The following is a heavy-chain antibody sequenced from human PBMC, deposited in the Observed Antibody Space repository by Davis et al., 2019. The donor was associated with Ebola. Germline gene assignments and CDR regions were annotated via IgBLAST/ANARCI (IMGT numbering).Heavy chain of an antibody. CDR1: GFTFSSYA. CDR3: ARELDTAMVTHPAY. J-gene: IGHJ4*02. V-gene: IGHV3-48*04. D-gene: IGHD5-18*01. Sequence: GESLKISCAASGFTFSSYAMSWVRQAPGKGLEWVSAISGSGSTIYYADSVKGRFTISRDNAKNSLYLQMNSLRAEDTAVYYCARELDTAMVTHPAYWGQGTLVTVSS. CDR2: ISGSGSTI.